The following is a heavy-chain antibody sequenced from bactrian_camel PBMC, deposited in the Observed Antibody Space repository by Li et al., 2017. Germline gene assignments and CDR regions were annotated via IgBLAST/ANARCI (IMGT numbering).Heavy chain of an antibody. J-gene: IGHJ4*01. Sequence: HVQLVESGGGSVQAGGSLRLACASSENVVRNYRMAWFRQGPQKQREGVAAIQPGTDTTVYADSVRGRFTISQDNSKNTLYLQMSNLKPEDSAMYYCAASRRFRNGCSIRDDPYWGQGTQFTVS. D-gene: IGHD1*01. CDR2: IQPGTDTT. CDR1: ENVVRNYR. CDR3: AASRRFRNGCSIRDDPY. V-gene: IGHV3S54*01.